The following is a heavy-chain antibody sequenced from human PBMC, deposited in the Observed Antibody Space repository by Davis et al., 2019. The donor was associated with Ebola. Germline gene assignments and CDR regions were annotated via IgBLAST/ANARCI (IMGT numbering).Heavy chain of an antibody. Sequence: GESLKISCAASGLTFSAYGMHWVRQAPGKGLEWVAIIWYDGSKKYYADSVKGRFTISRDNSKNTLYLQMNSLRAEDTAVYYCAKDLRRRTMIVVVYYYYGMDVWGQGTTVTVSS. D-gene: IGHD3-22*01. V-gene: IGHV3-30*02. CDR1: GLTFSAYG. J-gene: IGHJ6*02. CDR2: IWYDGSKK. CDR3: AKDLRRRTMIVVVYYYYGMDV.